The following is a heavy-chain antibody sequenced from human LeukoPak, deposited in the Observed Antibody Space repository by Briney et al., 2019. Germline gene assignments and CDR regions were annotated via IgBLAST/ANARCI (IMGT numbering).Heavy chain of an antibody. Sequence: PGGSLRLSCAASGFTFSSYAMHWVRQAPGKGLEWVSSISSSSSYIYYADSVKGRFTISRDNAKNSLYLQMNSLRAEDTAVYYCARFDYYDSSGYERWGQGTLVTVSS. J-gene: IGHJ4*02. D-gene: IGHD3-22*01. CDR1: GFTFSSYA. V-gene: IGHV3-21*01. CDR3: ARFDYYDSSGYER. CDR2: ISSSSSYI.